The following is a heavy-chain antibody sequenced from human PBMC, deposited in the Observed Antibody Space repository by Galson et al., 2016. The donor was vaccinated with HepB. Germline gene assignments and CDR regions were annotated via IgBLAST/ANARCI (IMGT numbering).Heavy chain of an antibody. D-gene: IGHD4-17*01. V-gene: IGHV4-59*01. J-gene: IGHJ4*02. Sequence: ETLSLTCTVSGGSISSYYWSWIRQPPGKGLEWIGYIYYSGSTNYNPSLKSRVTISLDTSKNQFSLKLSSVTAADTAVYYCARVLDDYGDGHYFDHWGQGTLVTVSS. CDR1: GGSISSYY. CDR2: IYYSGST. CDR3: ARVLDDYGDGHYFDH.